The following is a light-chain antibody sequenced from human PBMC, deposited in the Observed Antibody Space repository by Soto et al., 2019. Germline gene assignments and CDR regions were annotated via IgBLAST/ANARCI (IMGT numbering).Light chain of an antibody. J-gene: IGKJ1*01. Sequence: DIQMTQSPSTLSASVGDRVTITCRASQTIDSWLAWYQQRPGKPANLLIYKASTLASGVPSRFSGSGSGTEFTLTINSLQPDDFATYYCQQYHIYSGTFGQGTKVDI. CDR3: QQYHIYSGT. V-gene: IGKV1-5*03. CDR2: KAS. CDR1: QTIDSW.